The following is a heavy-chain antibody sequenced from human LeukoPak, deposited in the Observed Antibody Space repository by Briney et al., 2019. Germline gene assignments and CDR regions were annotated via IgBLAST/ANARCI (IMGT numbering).Heavy chain of an antibody. CDR2: IIPIFGTA. Sequence: ASVKVSCKASEGTFSSYAISWVRQAPGQGLEWMGGIIPIFGTANYAQKFQGRVTITADESTSTAYMELSSLRSEDTAVYYCARGLGATRGYYYYGMDVWGQGTTVTVSS. CDR1: EGTFSSYA. D-gene: IGHD2-15*01. V-gene: IGHV1-69*13. J-gene: IGHJ6*02. CDR3: ARGLGATRGYYYYGMDV.